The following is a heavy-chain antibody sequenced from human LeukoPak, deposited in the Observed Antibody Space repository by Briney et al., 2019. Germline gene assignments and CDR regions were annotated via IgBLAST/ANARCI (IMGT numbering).Heavy chain of an antibody. J-gene: IGHJ6*02. V-gene: IGHV3-21*01. Sequence: GGSLRLSCAASGFTFSSYNVNWVRQAPGKGLEWVSSINSSSSYIYYADSVKGRFTISRDNAKNSLYLQMNSLRAEDTAVYYCARDGVVVVAATSSVNYYYGMAVWGQGATVTVSS. CDR3: ARDGVVVVAATSSVNYYYGMAV. D-gene: IGHD2-15*01. CDR1: GFTFSSYN. CDR2: INSSSSYI.